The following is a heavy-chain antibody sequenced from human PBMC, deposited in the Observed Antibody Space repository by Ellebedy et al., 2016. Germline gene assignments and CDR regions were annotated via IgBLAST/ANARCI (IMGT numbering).Heavy chain of an antibody. CDR1: GFTFDDYG. CDR2: INWNGGNT. Sequence: GESLKISXAASGFTFDDYGMSWVRQAPGKGLEWVSGINWNGGNTGYADSVKGRFTISRDNAKKSLYLQMNSLRPEDTALYYCAKDLERGLEWSQSAFDYWGQGTLVTVSS. V-gene: IGHV3-20*04. D-gene: IGHD3-3*01. CDR3: AKDLERGLEWSQSAFDY. J-gene: IGHJ4*02.